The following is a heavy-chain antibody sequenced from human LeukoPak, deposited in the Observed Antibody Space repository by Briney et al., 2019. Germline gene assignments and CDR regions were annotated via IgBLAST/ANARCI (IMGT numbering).Heavy chain of an antibody. J-gene: IGHJ4*02. CDR3: ARGPYAYVWGSYRYNYFDY. CDR1: GVSFSGYY. V-gene: IGHV4-34*01. D-gene: IGHD3-16*02. Sequence: SETLSLTCAVYGVSFSGYYWSWIRQPPGKGLEWIGEINHSGSTNYNSSLKSRVTISVDTSKNQFSLKLSSVTAADTAVYYCARGPYAYVWGSYRYNYFDYWGQGTLVTVSS. CDR2: INHSGST.